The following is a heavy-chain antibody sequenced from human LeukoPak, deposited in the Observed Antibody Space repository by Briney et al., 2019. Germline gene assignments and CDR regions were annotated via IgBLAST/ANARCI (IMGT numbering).Heavy chain of an antibody. D-gene: IGHD3-16*01. CDR2: ISYDGSNK. V-gene: IGHV3-30-3*01. CDR1: GFTFSSYA. Sequence: GGSLRLSCAASGFTFSSYAMHWVRQAPGKGLEWVAVISYDGSNKYYADSVKGRFTISRDNSKNTLYLQMNSLRAEDTAVYYCARDGLITIFDYWGQGTLVTVSS. J-gene: IGHJ4*02. CDR3: ARDGLITIFDY.